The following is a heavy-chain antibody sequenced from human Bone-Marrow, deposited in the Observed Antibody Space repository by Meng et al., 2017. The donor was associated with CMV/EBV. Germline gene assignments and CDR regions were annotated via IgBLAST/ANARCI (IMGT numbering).Heavy chain of an antibody. J-gene: IGHJ4*02. CDR2: IRYDGSNK. Sequence: GGSLRLSCAASGFTFSSYGMHWVRQAPGKGLEWVAFIRYDGSNKYYADSVKGRFTISRDNSKNTLYLQMNSLRAEDTAVYYCARVLGGATATGYWGQGTLVTVSS. D-gene: IGHD1-26*01. CDR1: GFTFSSYG. CDR3: ARVLGGATATGY. V-gene: IGHV3-30*02.